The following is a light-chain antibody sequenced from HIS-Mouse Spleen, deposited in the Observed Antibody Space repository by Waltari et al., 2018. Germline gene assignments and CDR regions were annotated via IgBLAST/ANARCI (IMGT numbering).Light chain of an antibody. CDR2: EGS. J-gene: IGLJ2*01. CDR3: CSYAGSSTVV. CDR1: SSHLGSYHL. V-gene: IGLV2-23*01. Sequence: QSALTQPAPVSGSPGQSITISCTGTSSHLGSYHLVCWYQQHPGKAPKLRVYEGSKRPSGVFNRFSGSKSGNTASLTISGLQAEDEADYYCCSYAGSSTVVFGGGTKLIVL.